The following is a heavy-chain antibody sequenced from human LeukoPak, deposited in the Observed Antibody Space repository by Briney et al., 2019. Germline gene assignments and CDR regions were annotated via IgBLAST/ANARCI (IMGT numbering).Heavy chain of an antibody. CDR2: IWYDGSNK. Sequence: GGSLRLSCAASGFTFSSYGMHWVRQAPGKGLEWVAVIWYDGSNKYYADSVKGRFTISRDNSKNTLYLQMNSLRAEDTAVYYCAKWAAAGPFDYWGQGTLVTVPS. CDR3: AKWAAAGPFDY. J-gene: IGHJ4*02. D-gene: IGHD6-13*01. V-gene: IGHV3-33*06. CDR1: GFTFSSYG.